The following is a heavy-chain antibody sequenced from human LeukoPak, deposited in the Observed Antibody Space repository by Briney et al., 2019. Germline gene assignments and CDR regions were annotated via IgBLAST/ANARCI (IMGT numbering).Heavy chain of an antibody. V-gene: IGHV3-21*01. Sequence: TGGSLRLSCAASGFTFSSYSMNWVRQAPGKGLEWVSSISSSSSYIYYADSVKGRFTISSDNAKNSLYLQMNSLRAEDTAVYYCARTDMVRGVYYFDYWGQGTLVTVSS. CDR2: ISSSSSYI. CDR3: ARTDMVRGVYYFDY. J-gene: IGHJ4*02. D-gene: IGHD3-10*01. CDR1: GFTFSSYS.